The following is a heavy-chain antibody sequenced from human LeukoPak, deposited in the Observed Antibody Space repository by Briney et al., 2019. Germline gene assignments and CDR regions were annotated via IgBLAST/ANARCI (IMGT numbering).Heavy chain of an antibody. CDR1: GFTFSTYG. J-gene: IGHJ4*02. CDR3: ARRYFDY. Sequence: PGGSLRLSCAASGFTFSTYGMHWVRQAPGKGLEWVANIKQDGSEKYYVDSVKGRFTISRDNAKNSLYLQMNSLGAEDTAVYYCARRYFDYWGQGTLVTVPS. V-gene: IGHV3-7*01. CDR2: IKQDGSEK.